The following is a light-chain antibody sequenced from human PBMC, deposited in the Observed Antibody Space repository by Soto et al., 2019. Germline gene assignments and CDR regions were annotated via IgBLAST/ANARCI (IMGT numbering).Light chain of an antibody. J-gene: IGKJ4*01. V-gene: IGKV3D-15*01. CDR1: QDVNIY. CDR2: GAS. CDR3: QQYGNWPLT. Sequence: EILMTQSPATLSVSPGERATLSCRANQDVNIYLAWYQQKHGQAPRLLISGASTSATGIPARFSGSGSGTEFTLTISSLQSEDVAVYYCQQYGNWPLTFGGGTNVEIK.